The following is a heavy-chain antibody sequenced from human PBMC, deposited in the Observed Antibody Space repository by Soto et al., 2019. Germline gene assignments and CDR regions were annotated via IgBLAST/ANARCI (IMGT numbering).Heavy chain of an antibody. CDR1: GYTFSDLS. Sequence: ASVKVSCKVSGYTFSDLSMHWVRQAPGKGLEWMGSFDPEDDETIYAQKFQGRVTMTEDTSTDTAYMELSSLKSEDTAVYYCATRGSYYYDTSGNYYGHWGQGTLVTVSS. J-gene: IGHJ4*02. D-gene: IGHD3-22*01. V-gene: IGHV1-24*01. CDR3: ATRGSYYYDTSGNYYGH. CDR2: FDPEDDET.